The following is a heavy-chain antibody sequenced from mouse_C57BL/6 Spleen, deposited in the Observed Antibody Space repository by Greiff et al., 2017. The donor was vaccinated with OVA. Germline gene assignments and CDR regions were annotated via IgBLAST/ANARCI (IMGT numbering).Heavy chain of an antibody. V-gene: IGHV5-17*01. J-gene: IGHJ4*01. CDR1: GFTFSDYG. CDR3: ARGWLPLHAMDY. D-gene: IGHD2-3*01. Sequence: EVMLVESGGGLVKPGGSLKLSCAASGFTFSDYGMHWVRQAPEKGLEWVAYISSGSSTIYYADTVKGRFTISRDNAKNTLFLQMTSLRSEDTAMYYCARGWLPLHAMDYWGQGTSVTVSS. CDR2: ISSGSSTI.